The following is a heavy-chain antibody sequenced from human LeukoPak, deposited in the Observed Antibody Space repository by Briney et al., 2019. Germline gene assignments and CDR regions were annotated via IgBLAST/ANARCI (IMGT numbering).Heavy chain of an antibody. CDR3: ASTHTVVGAAVFDI. V-gene: IGHV3-7*01. CDR1: GFTFSNYW. D-gene: IGHD1-26*01. CDR2: IKQDGSER. Sequence: GGSLRLSCAASGFTFSNYWMSWVRQAPGKGLEWVANIKQDGSERYYVDSVKGRFTISRDNAKNSLYLQMNSLRAEDTAVYYCASTHTVVGAAVFDIWGQGTVVTVSS. J-gene: IGHJ3*02.